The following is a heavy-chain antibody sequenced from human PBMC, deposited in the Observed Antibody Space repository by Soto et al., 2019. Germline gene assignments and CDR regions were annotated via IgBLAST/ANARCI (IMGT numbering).Heavy chain of an antibody. D-gene: IGHD3-16*01. CDR2: INHSGST. CDR1: GGSFSGYY. J-gene: IGHJ3*02. CDR3: AREVGYYDYIWGSYPSAGIAFDI. V-gene: IGHV4-34*01. Sequence: PSETLSLTCAVYGGSFSGYYWSWIRQPPGKGLEWIGEINHSGSTNYNPSLKSRVTISVDTSKNQFSLKLCSVTAADTAVYYCAREVGYYDYIWGSYPSAGIAFDIWGQGTMVTVSS.